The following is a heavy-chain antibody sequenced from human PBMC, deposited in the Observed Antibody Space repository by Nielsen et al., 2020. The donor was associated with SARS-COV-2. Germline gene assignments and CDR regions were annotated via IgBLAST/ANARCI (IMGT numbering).Heavy chain of an antibody. CDR1: GFTFSSYA. CDR2: ISGSVGST. CDR3: AKDKYQLLNYGMDV. V-gene: IGHV3-23*01. D-gene: IGHD2-2*01. Sequence: GESLKISCAASGFTFSSYAMSWVRQAPGKGLEWVSAISGSVGSTYYADSVKGRFTISRDNSKNTLYLQMNSLRAEDTAVYYCAKDKYQLLNYGMDVWGQGTTVTVSS. J-gene: IGHJ6*02.